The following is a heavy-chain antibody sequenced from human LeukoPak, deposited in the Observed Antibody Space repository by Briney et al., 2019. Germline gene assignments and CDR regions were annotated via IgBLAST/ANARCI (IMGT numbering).Heavy chain of an antibody. Sequence: GGSLGLSCAASGFTFSSYAMSWVRQAPGKGLGWVSAISGSGGSTYYADSVKGRFTISRDNSKNKLYLQMNSLRAEDTAVYYCAKDAYDSSGFFDYWGQGTLVTVSS. J-gene: IGHJ4*02. D-gene: IGHD3-22*01. CDR2: ISGSGGST. CDR3: AKDAYDSSGFFDY. CDR1: GFTFSSYA. V-gene: IGHV3-23*01.